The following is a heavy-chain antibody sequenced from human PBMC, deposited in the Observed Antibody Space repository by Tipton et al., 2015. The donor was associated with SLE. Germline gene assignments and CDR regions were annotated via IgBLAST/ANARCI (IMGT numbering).Heavy chain of an antibody. J-gene: IGHJ5*02. CDR2: ITYSGRTT. V-gene: IGHV3-48*03. CDR1: GFTFSSYE. D-gene: IGHD3-10*01. CDR3: ARGRAGLGP. Sequence: SLRLSCAASGFTFSSYEMNWVRQAPGKGLEWVSYITYSGRTTYYADSVKGRFTISRDNAKNSLYLQMNSLRAEDTAVYYCARGRAGLGPWGQGTLVTVSS.